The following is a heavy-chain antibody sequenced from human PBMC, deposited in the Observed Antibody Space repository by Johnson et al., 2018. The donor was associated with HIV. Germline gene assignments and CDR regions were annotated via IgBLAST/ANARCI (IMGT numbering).Heavy chain of an antibody. CDR2: IRYDGSNK. CDR3: AKDAYCSGGRCYGFGAFDI. V-gene: IGHV3-30*02. D-gene: IGHD2-15*01. Sequence: QVQLVESGGGVVQPGGSLRLSCAASGFTFSSYGMHWVRQAPGKGLEWVTFIRYDGSNKYYADSVKGRFTISRDNSKNTLYLQMNSLRAEDTAVYYCAKDAYCSGGRCYGFGAFDIWGQGTKVTVSS. CDR1: GFTFSSYG. J-gene: IGHJ3*02.